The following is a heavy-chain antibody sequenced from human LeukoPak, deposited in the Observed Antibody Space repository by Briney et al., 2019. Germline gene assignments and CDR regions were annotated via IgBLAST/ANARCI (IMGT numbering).Heavy chain of an antibody. CDR3: ARDRRLRDGYNSIYDYYGMDV. CDR2: IPASGGNT. J-gene: IGHJ6*02. CDR1: GFTFSTFG. D-gene: IGHD5-24*01. Sequence: GGSLRLSCAASGFTFSTFGMRWVRQAPGKGLEWVSTIPASGGNTYYADSVRGRFTISRDNGKKSLFLQMDTLRGEDSAVYYCARDRRLRDGYNSIYDYYGMDVWGQGTTVTVSS. V-gene: IGHV3-23*01.